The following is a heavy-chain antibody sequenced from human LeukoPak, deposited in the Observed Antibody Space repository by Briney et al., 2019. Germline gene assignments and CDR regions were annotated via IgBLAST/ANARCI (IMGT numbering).Heavy chain of an antibody. CDR2: IYTSGST. J-gene: IGHJ5*02. CDR1: GGFISSYY. CDR3: ARAGYYYGSGYSDWFDP. V-gene: IGHV4-4*07. D-gene: IGHD3-10*01. Sequence: PSETLSLTCTVSGGFISSYYWSWIRQPAGKGLECIGRIYTSGSTNYNPSLKSRVTMSVDTSKNQFSLKLSSVTAADTAVYYCARAGYYYGSGYSDWFDPWGQGTLVTVSS.